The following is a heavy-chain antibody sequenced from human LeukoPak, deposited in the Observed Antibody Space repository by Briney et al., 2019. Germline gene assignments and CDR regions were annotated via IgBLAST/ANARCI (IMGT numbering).Heavy chain of an antibody. CDR1: GYTFTTYG. J-gene: IGHJ4*02. D-gene: IGHD5-18*01. CDR2: ISAYNGNT. V-gene: IGHV1-18*04. CDR3: AIVDTTVGFDY. Sequence: ASVKVSCKTSGYTFTTYGIPWVRQAPGQGLEWMGWISAYNGNTAYAQKFQGRVTVTTDTSTRTASMDLRSLRSDDTAVYYCAIVDTTVGFDYWGQGTLVTVSS.